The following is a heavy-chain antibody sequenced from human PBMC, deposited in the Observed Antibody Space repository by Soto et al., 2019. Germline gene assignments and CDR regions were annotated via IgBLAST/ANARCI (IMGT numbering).Heavy chain of an antibody. J-gene: IGHJ4*02. Sequence: QVQLVESGGGVVQPGRSLGLSYAASGFTFSSYAMHWVRQAPGKGLEWVAVISYDGSNKYYADSVKGRFTISRDNSKNTLYLQMNSLRAEDTAVYYCARHSGWPDYWGQGTLVTVSS. CDR2: ISYDGSNK. D-gene: IGHD6-19*01. CDR3: ARHSGWPDY. V-gene: IGHV3-30-3*01. CDR1: GFTFSSYA.